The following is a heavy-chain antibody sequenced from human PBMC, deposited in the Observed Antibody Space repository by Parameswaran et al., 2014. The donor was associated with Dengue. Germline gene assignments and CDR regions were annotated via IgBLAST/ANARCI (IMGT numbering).Heavy chain of an antibody. Sequence: WVRQAPGQGLEWMGGVTPLFGIADKAPKFRGRVTITADKSTTTAYMELSSLRSEDTALYYCAILAVCDSPNCHGIVDSWGQGTLVTVSS. CDR3: AILAVCDSPNCHGIVDS. CDR2: VTPLFGIA. J-gene: IGHJ4*02. V-gene: IGHV1-69*17. D-gene: IGHD2/OR15-2a*01.